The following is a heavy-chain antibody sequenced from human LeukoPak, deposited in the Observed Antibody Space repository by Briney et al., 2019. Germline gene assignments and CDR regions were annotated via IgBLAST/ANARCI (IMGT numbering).Heavy chain of an antibody. D-gene: IGHD1-26*01. J-gene: IGHJ4*02. Sequence: PSETLSLSCAVYGGSFSGYYWSWIRQPPGKGLERIGEINHSGSTNYNPSLKSRVTISVDTSKNQFSLKLSSVTAADTAVYYCARDREILTYWGQGTLVTVSS. CDR3: ARDREILTY. CDR1: GGSFSGYY. CDR2: INHSGST. V-gene: IGHV4-34*01.